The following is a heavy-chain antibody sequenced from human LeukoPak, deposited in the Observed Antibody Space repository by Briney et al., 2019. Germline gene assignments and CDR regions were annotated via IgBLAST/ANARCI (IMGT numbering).Heavy chain of an antibody. Sequence: GGSLRLSCAASGFTFSTYWMSWVRQAPGKGLEWVSLISWDGGSTYYADSVKGRFTISRDNSKNSLYLQMNSLRAEDTALYYCAKDGRIAVAGILYYYYYMDVWGKGTTVTVSS. D-gene: IGHD6-19*01. CDR3: AKDGRIAVAGILYYYYYMDV. CDR2: ISWDGGST. V-gene: IGHV3-43D*03. CDR1: GFTFSTYW. J-gene: IGHJ6*03.